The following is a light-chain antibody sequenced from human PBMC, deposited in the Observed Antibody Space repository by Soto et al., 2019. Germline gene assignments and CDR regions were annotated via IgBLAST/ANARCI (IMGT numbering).Light chain of an antibody. CDR1: QSISSW. J-gene: IGKJ3*01. Sequence: DIQMTQSPSTLSASVGDRVTITCRASQSISSWLAWYQQKPGKAPKLLIYDASSLESGVPSSFSGSGSGTEFTLTISSLQPDDCATYYCQQYNSYSFTFGPGTKVDI. CDR2: DAS. CDR3: QQYNSYSFT. V-gene: IGKV1-5*01.